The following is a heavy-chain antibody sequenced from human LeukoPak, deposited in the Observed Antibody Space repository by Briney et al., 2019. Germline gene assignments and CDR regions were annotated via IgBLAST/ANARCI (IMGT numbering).Heavy chain of an antibody. CDR3: AKDLQKRWLQFKSDGGFDY. CDR2: ISYDGSNK. J-gene: IGHJ4*02. V-gene: IGHV3-30*04. Sequence: GGSLRLSCAASGFTFSSYAMHWVRQAPGKGLEWVAVISYDGSNKYYADSVKGRFTISRDNSKSTLYLQMNSLRAEDTAVYYCAKDLQKRWLQFKSDGGFDYWGQGTLVTVSS. D-gene: IGHD5-24*01. CDR1: GFTFSSYA.